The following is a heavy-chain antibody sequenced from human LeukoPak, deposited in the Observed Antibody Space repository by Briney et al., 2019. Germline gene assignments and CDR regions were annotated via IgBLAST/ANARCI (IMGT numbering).Heavy chain of an antibody. CDR2: ISYSGGNT. CDR1: GFTFSDYA. V-gene: IGHV3-23*01. Sequence: RTGGSLRLSCAASGFTFSDYAMNWVRQALGRGLEWVSTISYSGGNTYYADPVKGRFTISRDNSKNTLYLQMSSLRAEDTAIYYCAKARYCSGGTCPEWFDPWGQGTLVTVSS. CDR3: AKARYCSGGTCPEWFDP. D-gene: IGHD2-15*01. J-gene: IGHJ5*02.